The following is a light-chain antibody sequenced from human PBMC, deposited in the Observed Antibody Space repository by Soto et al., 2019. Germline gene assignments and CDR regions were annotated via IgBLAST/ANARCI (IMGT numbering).Light chain of an antibody. J-gene: IGLJ1*01. V-gene: IGLV2-11*01. CDR2: DVS. CDR3: CSYAGSYSYV. Sequence: QCALTQPRSVSGSPGQSVTISCTGTSDDVGGYNYVSWYQQHPGKAPKLMIYDVSKRPSGVPDSFSGSKSGNTASLTISGLQAKDEADYYCCSYAGSYSYVFGTGTKLTAL. CDR1: SDDVGGYNY.